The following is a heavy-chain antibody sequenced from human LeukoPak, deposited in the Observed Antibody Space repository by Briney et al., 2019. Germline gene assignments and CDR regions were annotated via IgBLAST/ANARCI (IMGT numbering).Heavy chain of an antibody. D-gene: IGHD6-13*01. Sequence: PSETLSLTCAVYGGSFSGYYWSWIRQPPGKGLEWIGEINHSGSTNYNPSLKSRVTISVDTSKNQFSLKLSSVTAADTAVYYRARGSWQQLDGGYYFDYWGQGTLVTVSS. V-gene: IGHV4-34*01. CDR3: ARGSWQQLDGGYYFDY. CDR2: INHSGST. J-gene: IGHJ4*02. CDR1: GGSFSGYY.